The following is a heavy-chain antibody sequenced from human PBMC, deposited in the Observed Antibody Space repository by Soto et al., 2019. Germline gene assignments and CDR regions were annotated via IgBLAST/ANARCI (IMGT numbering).Heavy chain of an antibody. D-gene: IGHD3-3*01. CDR1: GGTFSSYA. Sequence: SVKVSCKASGGTFSSYAISWVRQAPGPGLEWMGGIIPIFGTANYAQKFQGRVTITADESTSTAYMELRSLRSDDTAIYYLARDPHEFWTSYWFDPWGQGTPVTVSS. V-gene: IGHV1-69*13. CDR3: ARDPHEFWTSYWFDP. J-gene: IGHJ5*02. CDR2: IIPIFGTA.